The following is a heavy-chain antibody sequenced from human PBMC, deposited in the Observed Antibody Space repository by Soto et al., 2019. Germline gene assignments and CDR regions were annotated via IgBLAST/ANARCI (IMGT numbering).Heavy chain of an antibody. CDR3: AHHTITPATNWFDP. J-gene: IGHJ5*02. CDR1: GFSLTTSGGG. V-gene: IGHV2-5*01. Sequence: GSGPTLVNPTQTLTLTCTFSGFSLTTSGGGGGGIRQPPGKALEWLALIYWNDDKRYSPSLRGRLTITKDTSKNQVVLAMTNMDPVATATYYCAHHTITPATNWFDPWGLGTLVTVSS. D-gene: IGHD2-2*01. CDR2: IYWNDDK.